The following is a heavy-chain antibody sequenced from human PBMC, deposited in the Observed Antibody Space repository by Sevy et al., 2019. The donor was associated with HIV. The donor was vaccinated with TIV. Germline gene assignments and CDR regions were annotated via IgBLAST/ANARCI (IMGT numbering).Heavy chain of an antibody. D-gene: IGHD2-15*01. V-gene: IGHV3-7*01. CDR1: GFTFSAYW. CDR2: IEGDGSDK. Sequence: GGSRRLSCAASGFTFSAYWMNWVRQAPGKGLEWVANIEGDGSDKHYVDSVEGRFTISRDNGKNLLYLQMNSLRVEDTAVYYCAHETNGRFDSWGQGTLVTVSS. J-gene: IGHJ4*02. CDR3: AHETNGRFDS.